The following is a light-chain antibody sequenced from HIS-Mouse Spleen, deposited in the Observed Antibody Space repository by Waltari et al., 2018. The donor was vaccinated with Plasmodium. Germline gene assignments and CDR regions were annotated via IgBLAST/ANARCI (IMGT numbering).Light chain of an antibody. CDR1: ALQQKY. CDR2: EDS. V-gene: IGLV3-10*01. Sequence: SYELTQPPSVSVSPGQTARITCSGDALQQKYAYWYQQKSGQAPVLVIYEDSKRPSGIPGRFSGSSSGTMATLTISGAQVEDEADYYCYSTDSSGNHRVFGGGTKLTVL. CDR3: YSTDSSGNHRV. J-gene: IGLJ3*02.